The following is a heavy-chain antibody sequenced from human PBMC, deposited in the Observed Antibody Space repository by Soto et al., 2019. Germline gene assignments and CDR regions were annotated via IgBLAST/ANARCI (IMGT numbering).Heavy chain of an antibody. CDR2: ISSSSSTI. Sequence: GGSLRLSCAASGFTFSSYSMNWVRQAPGKGLEWVSYISSSSSTIYYADSVKGRFTISRDNAKNSLYLQMNSLRAEDTAVYYCARHSERIAQIGWFSLWGQGTLVTGSS. CDR1: GFTFSSYS. V-gene: IGHV3-48*01. D-gene: IGHD6-13*01. J-gene: IGHJ4*02. CDR3: ARHSERIAQIGWFSL.